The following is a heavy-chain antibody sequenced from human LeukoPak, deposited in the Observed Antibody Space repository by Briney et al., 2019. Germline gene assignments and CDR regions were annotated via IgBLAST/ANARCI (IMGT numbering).Heavy chain of an antibody. V-gene: IGHV3-73*01. J-gene: IGHJ6*03. CDR2: IRSKANSYAT. CDR3: TRLTRDCSSTSCYGKHYYMDV. CDR1: GFTFSGSA. D-gene: IGHD2-2*01. Sequence: GGSLRLSCAASGFTFSGSAMHWVRQASGKGLEWVGRIRSKANSYATAYAASVKGRFTISRDDSKNTAYLQMNSLKTEDTAVYYCTRLTRDCSSTSCYGKHYYMDVWGKGTTVTVSS.